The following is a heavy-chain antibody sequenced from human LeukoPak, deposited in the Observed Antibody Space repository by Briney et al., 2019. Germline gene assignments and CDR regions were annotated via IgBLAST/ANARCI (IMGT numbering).Heavy chain of an antibody. CDR2: IIPILGIA. CDR1: GGTFSSYA. CDR3: ARENTMIVVVIL. J-gene: IGHJ4*02. D-gene: IGHD3-22*01. V-gene: IGHV1-69*04. Sequence: ASVKVSCKASGGTFSSYAISWVRQAPGQGLEWMGRIIPILGIANYAQKFQGRVTITADTSTSTAYMELSSLRSEDTAVYYCARENTMIVVVILWGQGTLVTVSS.